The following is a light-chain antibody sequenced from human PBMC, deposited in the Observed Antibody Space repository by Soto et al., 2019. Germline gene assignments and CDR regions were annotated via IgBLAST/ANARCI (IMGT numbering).Light chain of an antibody. Sequence: EIVMTQSPATLSVSPGERATLSCRASQSVSTNLAWYQQKPGQAPRLLIYVTSARATGIPARFSGSGSGTEFTLTISSLQSEDFAVYYCQRYNNWPLTFGGGTKVDIK. CDR3: QRYNNWPLT. J-gene: IGKJ4*01. CDR2: VTS. CDR1: QSVSTN. V-gene: IGKV3-15*01.